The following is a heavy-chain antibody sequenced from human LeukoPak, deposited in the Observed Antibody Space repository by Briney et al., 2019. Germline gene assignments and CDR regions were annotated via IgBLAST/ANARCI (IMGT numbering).Heavy chain of an antibody. CDR2: IKEDGSDK. CDR1: GITFRNYW. CDR3: HQPVTLPA. V-gene: IGHV3-7*01. D-gene: IGHD2-2*01. J-gene: IGHJ5*02. Sequence: PGRSLRLSCAASGITFRNYWMSWVRQAPGKGLEWVALIKEDGSDKHYVDSVKGRFTISRDNAQNSLYLQMNSLRAEDTAVYFCHQPVTLPAWGQGTLVTVSS.